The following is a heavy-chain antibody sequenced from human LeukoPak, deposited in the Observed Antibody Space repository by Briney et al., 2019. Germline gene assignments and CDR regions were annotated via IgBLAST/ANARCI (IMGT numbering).Heavy chain of an antibody. Sequence: GGSLRLSCAASGFTFSDYYMSWIRQAPGKGLEWVSYISGGGSTIYYADSVKGRFTISRDNAKSSLYLQMNSLRAEDTATYYCAGRVYYDNSGYSYWGQGTLVTVSS. CDR1: GFTFSDYY. D-gene: IGHD3-22*01. CDR2: ISGGGSTI. J-gene: IGHJ4*02. CDR3: AGRVYYDNSGYSY. V-gene: IGHV3-11*01.